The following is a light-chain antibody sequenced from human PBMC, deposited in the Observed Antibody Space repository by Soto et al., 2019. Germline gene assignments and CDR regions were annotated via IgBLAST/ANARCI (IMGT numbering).Light chain of an antibody. V-gene: IGLV1-40*01. CDR2: GNS. CDR3: QSYDSSLSGYV. J-gene: IGLJ1*01. CDR1: SSNIGAGYG. Sequence: QSVLTQPPSVSGAPGQRVTISCTGSSSNIGAGYGVHWYQQLPGTAPKLLIYGNSNRPSGVPDRFSGSKSGTSASLAITGLQAEDEADYCCQSYDSSLSGYVFGTGTKVTVL.